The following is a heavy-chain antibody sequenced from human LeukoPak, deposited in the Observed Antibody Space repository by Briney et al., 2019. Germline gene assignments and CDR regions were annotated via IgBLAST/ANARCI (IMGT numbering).Heavy chain of an antibody. V-gene: IGHV3-30*04. CDR2: ISYDGSNK. J-gene: IGHJ6*02. CDR3: AREGIYYGSGSYYYYYYGMDV. CDR1: GFTFSSYA. Sequence: GGSLRLSCAASGFTFSSYAMHWVRQAPGKGLGWVAVISYDGSNKYYADSVKGRFTISRDNSKNTLYLQMNSLRAEDTAVYYCAREGIYYGSGSYYYYYYGMDVWGQGTTVTVSS. D-gene: IGHD3-10*01.